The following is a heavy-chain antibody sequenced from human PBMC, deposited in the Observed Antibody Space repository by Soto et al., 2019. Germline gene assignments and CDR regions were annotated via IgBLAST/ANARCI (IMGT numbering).Heavy chain of an antibody. V-gene: IGHV3-33*01. Sequence: GGSLRLSCAVPGGIFHGYGMHWVRQAPGKGLEWVAIIRFDGSNEEYADSAKGRFTISRDNSKNTLYLQMNTLGAEDTAVYYCARDGIGGTVFRGHLDYWGRGTVVTVSS. CDR2: IRFDGSNE. J-gene: IGHJ4*02. CDR3: ARDGIGGTVFRGHLDY. D-gene: IGHD1-7*01. CDR1: GGIFHGYG.